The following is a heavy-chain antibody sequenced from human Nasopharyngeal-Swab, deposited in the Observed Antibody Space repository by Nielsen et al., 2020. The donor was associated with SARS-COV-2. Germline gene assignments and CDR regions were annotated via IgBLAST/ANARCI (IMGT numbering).Heavy chain of an antibody. CDR2: IIPILGIA. Sequence: SVKVSCKASGGTFSSYAISWVRQAPGQGLEWMGRIIPILGIANYAQKFQGRVTITADKSTSTAHMELSSLRSEDTAVYYCASRAVPYSGSYRPTDAFDIGGQGTMVTVSS. D-gene: IGHD1-26*01. J-gene: IGHJ3*02. V-gene: IGHV1-69*04. CDR3: ASRAVPYSGSYRPTDAFDI. CDR1: GGTFSSYA.